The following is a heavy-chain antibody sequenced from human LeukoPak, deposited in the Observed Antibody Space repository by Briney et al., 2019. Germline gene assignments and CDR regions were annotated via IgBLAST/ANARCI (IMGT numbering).Heavy chain of an antibody. CDR2: ISSSGTTT. CDR3: AKRSGSYGPLFDY. Sequence: GGSLRLSCATSGFTFSDYYMSWIRQAPGKGLEWVSYISSSGTTTHYADSVKGRFTISRDNAKNSLYLRMNSLRAEDTAVYYCAKRSGSYGPLFDYWGQGTLVTVSS. V-gene: IGHV3-11*04. CDR1: GFTFSDYY. D-gene: IGHD5-18*01. J-gene: IGHJ4*02.